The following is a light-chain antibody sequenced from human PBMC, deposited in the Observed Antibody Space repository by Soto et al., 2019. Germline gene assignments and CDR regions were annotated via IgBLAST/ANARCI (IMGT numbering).Light chain of an antibody. V-gene: IGLV2-8*01. CDR3: SSYAGSNNWV. Sequence: QSALTQSPSASGSPGQSVTISCTGTSSDVGNYKYVSWYQQHPGKAPKLMIYEVSKRPSGVPDRFSGSKSGNTASLTVSGIQAEDEDDYYCSSYAGSNNWVFGGGTKLTVL. J-gene: IGLJ3*02. CDR1: SSDVGNYKY. CDR2: EVS.